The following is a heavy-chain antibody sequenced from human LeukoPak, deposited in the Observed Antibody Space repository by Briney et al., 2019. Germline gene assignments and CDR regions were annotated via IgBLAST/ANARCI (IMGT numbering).Heavy chain of an antibody. Sequence: SETLSLTCTVSGTSMSNSYWSWIRQPAGKGLEWIGHIQDRGSTIYNPSLGSRVTMSLDTPKNQFSLKLTSVTAADTAVYYCARQFDPWGQGTLVTVSS. CDR3: ARQFDP. J-gene: IGHJ5*02. CDR2: IQDRGST. V-gene: IGHV4-59*08. CDR1: GTSMSNSY.